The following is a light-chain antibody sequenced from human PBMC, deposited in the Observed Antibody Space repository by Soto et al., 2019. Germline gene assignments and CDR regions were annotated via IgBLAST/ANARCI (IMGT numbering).Light chain of an antibody. CDR3: QQRSNWPLT. J-gene: IGKJ4*02. CDR2: DAS. V-gene: IGKV3-11*01. Sequence: EIVLTQSPATLSLSPGERATLSCRASQSVNRNLAWYRQKPGQAPRLLIYDASNRATGIPARFSGSGSGTDFNPAISSLEPADFAVYYCQQRSNWPLTCGGGTKMEIK. CDR1: QSVNRN.